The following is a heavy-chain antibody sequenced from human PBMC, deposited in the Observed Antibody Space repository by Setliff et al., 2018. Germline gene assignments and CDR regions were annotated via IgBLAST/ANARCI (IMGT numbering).Heavy chain of an antibody. Sequence: GASVKVSCKASGYTFTAYYIHWVRQAPGQGLEWMGWINPNAGNINYIQKFQGRVTMTRDTSISTAYMELRRLKSDDTAVYYCARGEHIVSGDFYHYIDVWGKGTTLTVSS. CDR1: GYTFTAYY. J-gene: IGHJ6*03. V-gene: IGHV1-2*02. CDR2: INPNAGNI. CDR3: ARGEHIVSGDFYHYIDV. D-gene: IGHD2-15*01.